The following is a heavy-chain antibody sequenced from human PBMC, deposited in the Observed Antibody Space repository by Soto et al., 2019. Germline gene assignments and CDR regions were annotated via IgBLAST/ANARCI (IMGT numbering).Heavy chain of an antibody. Sequence: QVQLVQSGAEVKKPGSSVKVSCKASGGTFTNYPISWVRQAPGQGPEWLGGIIPIFNTATYAQRFQGRITITADESTSTAYMELSSLRFEATAVYYCARDRADDFFSCFDHWGQGPLVTVSS. V-gene: IGHV1-69*12. CDR1: GGTFTNYP. CDR2: IIPIFNTA. D-gene: IGHD2-21*02. CDR3: ARDRADDFFSCFDH. J-gene: IGHJ4*02.